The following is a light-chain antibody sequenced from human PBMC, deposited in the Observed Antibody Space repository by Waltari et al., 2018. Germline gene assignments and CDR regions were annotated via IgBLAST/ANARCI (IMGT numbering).Light chain of an antibody. V-gene: IGLV3-19*01. CDR2: GKN. J-gene: IGLJ2*01. Sequence: SSELTQDPAVSVALGQTVRITCQGDSLRSYYASWYQQKPGKAPVLVIYGKNNRPSGIPDRVSGSSSGNTASLTITGAQAEDEADYYCNSRDSSGNHLYVVFGGGTKLTVL. CDR3: NSRDSSGNHLYVV. CDR1: SLRSYY.